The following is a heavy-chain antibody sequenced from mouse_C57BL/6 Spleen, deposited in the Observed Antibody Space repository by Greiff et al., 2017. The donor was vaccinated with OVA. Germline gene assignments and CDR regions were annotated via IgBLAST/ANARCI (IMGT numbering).Heavy chain of an antibody. CDR2: INPNNGGT. D-gene: IGHD1-1*01. J-gene: IGHJ4*01. CDR1: GYTFTDYN. CDR3: AREANYYGSSYDYYAMDY. Sequence: EVQLQQSGPELVKPGASVKMSCKASGYTFTDYNMHWVKQSHGKSLEWIGYINPNNGGTSYNQKFKGKATLTVNKSSSTAYMELRSLTSEDSAVYYCAREANYYGSSYDYYAMDYWGQGTSVTVSS. V-gene: IGHV1-22*01.